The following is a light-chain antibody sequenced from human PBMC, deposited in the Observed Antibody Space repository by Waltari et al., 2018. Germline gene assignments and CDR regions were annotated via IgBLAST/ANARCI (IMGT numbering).Light chain of an antibody. CDR2: GAS. V-gene: IGKV1-27*01. CDR1: QAINNF. CDR3: QKYNSAPFT. J-gene: IGKJ3*01. Sequence: DIQLTQSPSSLSASVGDRVTITCRASQAINNFLAWYQQKPGKRPRFLIYGASTLQTAVPSRFSGSGSGTDFTLSIDSLQPEDVATYYCQKYNSAPFTFGPGTKVDLK.